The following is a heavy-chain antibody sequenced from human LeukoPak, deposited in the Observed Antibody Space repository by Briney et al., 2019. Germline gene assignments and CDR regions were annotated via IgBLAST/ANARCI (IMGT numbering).Heavy chain of an antibody. J-gene: IGHJ3*02. Sequence: GGSLRLSCAASGFTFSSYTMHWARQAPGKGLEWVSSITSSSGYIVYADSVKGRFTISRDNAKNSLYMHMNSLRAEDTAVYYCASPATFVMWGQGTVVTVSA. V-gene: IGHV3-21*01. CDR3: ASPATFVM. CDR1: GFTFSSYT. CDR2: ITSSSGYI.